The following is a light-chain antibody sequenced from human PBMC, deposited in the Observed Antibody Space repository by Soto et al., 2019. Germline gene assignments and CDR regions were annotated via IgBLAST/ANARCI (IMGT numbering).Light chain of an antibody. CDR3: SAWDDNIYGPV. CDR1: SSDIRSNP. CDR2: RDN. J-gene: IGLJ2*01. Sequence: QSVLTQPPSASGTPGQRVAISCSGGSSDIRSNPVNWYLHLPGAAPKLLIYRDNQRPSGVPDRVSGTKSGTSASLTISELQSKDEADYFCSAWDDNIYGPVFGGGTKLTVL. V-gene: IGLV1-44*01.